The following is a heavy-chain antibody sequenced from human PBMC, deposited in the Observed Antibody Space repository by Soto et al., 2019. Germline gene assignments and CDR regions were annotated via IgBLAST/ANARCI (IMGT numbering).Heavy chain of an antibody. CDR1: GFTVSSNY. J-gene: IGHJ5*02. D-gene: IGHD6-13*01. CDR3: ARQRIAAAVHGGAFDP. V-gene: IGHV3-53*04. Sequence: GGSLRLSCAASGFTVSSNYISWVRQAPGKGLEWVSVIYSGGSTYYADSVKGRFTISRHNSKKTLYLQMNSLRAEDTAVYYCARQRIAAAVHGGAFDPWGQGTLVTVSS. CDR2: IYSGGST.